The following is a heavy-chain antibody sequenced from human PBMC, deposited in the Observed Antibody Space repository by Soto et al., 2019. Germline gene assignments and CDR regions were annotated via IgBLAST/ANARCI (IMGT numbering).Heavy chain of an antibody. V-gene: IGHV3-30*18. J-gene: IGHJ6*02. D-gene: IGHD2-15*01. CDR3: AKGGGYGMDV. CDR1: GFTFSSYG. CDR2: ISYDGSNK. Sequence: QVQLVESGGGVVQPGRSLRLSCAASGFTFSSYGMHWVRQAPGKGLEWVAVISYDGSNKYYADSVKGRFTISRDNSKNTLYLQMNSRRAEDTAVYYCAKGGGYGMDVWGQGTTVTVSS.